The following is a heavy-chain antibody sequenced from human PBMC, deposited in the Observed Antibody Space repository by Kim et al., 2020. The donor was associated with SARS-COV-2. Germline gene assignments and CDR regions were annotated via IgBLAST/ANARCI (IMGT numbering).Heavy chain of an antibody. CDR1: GYTFTSYG. D-gene: IGHD3-3*01. J-gene: IGHJ4*02. Sequence: ASVKVSCKASGYTFTSYGISWVRQAPGQGLEWMGWISAYNGNTNYAQKLQGRVTMTTDTSTSTAYMELRSLRSDDTAVYYCARAVPGTPYDFWSGYGRGYYFDYWGQGTLVTVSS. CDR3: ARAVPGTPYDFWSGYGRGYYFDY. CDR2: ISAYNGNT. V-gene: IGHV1-18*01.